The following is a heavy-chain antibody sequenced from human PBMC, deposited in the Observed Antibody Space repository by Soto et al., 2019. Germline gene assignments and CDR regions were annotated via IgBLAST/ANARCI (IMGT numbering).Heavy chain of an antibody. V-gene: IGHV4-31*02. CDR2: IYYSGST. D-gene: IGHD3-10*01. CDR3: ARVARSTMVRGVPNDAFDI. CDR1: GGSLSSGGYY. Sequence: KASQTLSLACTVYGGSLSSGGYYWSWIRQHPGKGLEWIGYIYYSGSTYYNPSLKSRVTISVDTSKNQFSLKLSSVTAAETAVYYCARVARSTMVRGVPNDAFDIWGQGTMVTGSS. J-gene: IGHJ3*02.